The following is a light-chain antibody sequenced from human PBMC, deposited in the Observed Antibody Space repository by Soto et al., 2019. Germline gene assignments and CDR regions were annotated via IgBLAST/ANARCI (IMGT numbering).Light chain of an antibody. CDR2: DAS. J-gene: IGKJ2*01. CDR1: QSISSY. V-gene: IGKV3-11*01. CDR3: QQRNGRPYT. Sequence: EIVLTQSPATLSLSPGERATLSCRASQSISSYLAWYQHKPGQAPRLLIYDASNRATGIPARFSGSESGTDFTLTISSLESEDFALSYCQQRNGRPYTFGLGTKLEVK.